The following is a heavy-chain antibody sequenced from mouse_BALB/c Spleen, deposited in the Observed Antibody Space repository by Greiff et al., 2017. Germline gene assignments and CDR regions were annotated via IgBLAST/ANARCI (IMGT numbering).Heavy chain of an antibody. Sequence: VKLVESGAELMKPGASVKISCKATGYTFSSYWIEWVKQRPGHGLEWIGEILPGSGSTNYNEKFKGKATFTADTSSNTAYMQLSSLTSEDSAVYYCAAYGNPAWFAYWGQGTLVTVSA. CDR1: GYTFSSYW. CDR2: ILPGSGST. J-gene: IGHJ3*01. D-gene: IGHD2-1*01. V-gene: IGHV1-9*01. CDR3: AAYGNPAWFAY.